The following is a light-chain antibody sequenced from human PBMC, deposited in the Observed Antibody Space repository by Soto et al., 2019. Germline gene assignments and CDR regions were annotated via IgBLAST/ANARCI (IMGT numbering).Light chain of an antibody. CDR2: RAS. J-gene: IGKJ1*01. Sequence: EIVLTQSPATLSVSPGERATLSCRASQSISTNLAWFLQKPGQAPRLLISRASTRATGIPARFSGSGSGTEFTLTISSLQSEDFAVYYCQQSYNWPWTFGQGTKVDNK. V-gene: IGKV3-15*01. CDR3: QQSYNWPWT. CDR1: QSISTN.